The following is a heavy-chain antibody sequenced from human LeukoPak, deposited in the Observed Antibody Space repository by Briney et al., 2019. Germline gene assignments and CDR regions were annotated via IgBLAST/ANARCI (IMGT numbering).Heavy chain of an antibody. CDR2: ISDDGSNK. D-gene: IGHD3-16*02. CDR3: ARDPKSYDYVWGSYRFDY. V-gene: IGHV3-30-3*01. J-gene: IGHJ4*02. CDR1: GFTLSSYA. Sequence: GRSLRLSCAASGFTLSSYAMHWVRQAPGKGLEWVAVISDDGSNKYYADSVKGRFTISRDNSKNTLYLQMNSLRAEDTAVYYCARDPKSYDYVWGSYRFDYWGQGTLVTVSS.